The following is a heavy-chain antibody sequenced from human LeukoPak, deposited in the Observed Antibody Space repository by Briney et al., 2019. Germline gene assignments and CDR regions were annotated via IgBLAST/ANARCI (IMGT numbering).Heavy chain of an antibody. D-gene: IGHD3-22*01. V-gene: IGHV3-23*01. CDR1: GFTFSSYA. CDR2: ISGSGGST. J-gene: IGHJ4*02. CDR3: AKRGVGYYDSSGYYSGPEFDY. Sequence: GGSLRLSCAASGFTFSSYAMSWVRQAPGKGLEWVSAISGSGGSTYYADSVKGRFTISRDNSKNTLYLQMNSLRAEDTAVYYCAKRGVGYYDSSGYYSGPEFDYWGQGTLVTVSS.